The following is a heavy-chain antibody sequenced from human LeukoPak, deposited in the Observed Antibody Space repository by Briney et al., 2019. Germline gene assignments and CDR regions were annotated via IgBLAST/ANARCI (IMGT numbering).Heavy chain of an antibody. CDR3: ARSDYGGYDFGY. V-gene: IGHV1-46*01. D-gene: IGHD4-23*01. CDR1: GYTFTSYY. Sequence: ASVKVSCKASGYTFTSYYMDWVRQAPGQGLEWMGIINPSGSSTSYAQKFQGRVTMTRDTSTSTAYMELSSLRSEDTAVYYCARSDYGGYDFGYWGQGTQVTVSS. CDR2: INPSGSST. J-gene: IGHJ4*02.